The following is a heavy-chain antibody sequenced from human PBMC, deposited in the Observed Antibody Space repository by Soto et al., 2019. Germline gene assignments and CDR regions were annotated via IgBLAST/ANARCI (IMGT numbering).Heavy chain of an antibody. V-gene: IGHV4-31*03. CDR2: IYYSGST. CDR3: ARYSIVVVYGFDY. Sequence: PSETLSLTCTVSGGSISSGGYYWSWIRQHPGKGLEWIGYIYYSGSTYYNPSLKSRVTISVDTSKNQFSLKLSSVTAADTAVYYCARYSIVVVYGFDYWGQGTLVTVSS. CDR1: GGSISSGGYY. J-gene: IGHJ4*02. D-gene: IGHD1-26*01.